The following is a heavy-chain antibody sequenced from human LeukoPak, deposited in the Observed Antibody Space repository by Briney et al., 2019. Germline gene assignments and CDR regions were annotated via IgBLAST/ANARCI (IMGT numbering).Heavy chain of an antibody. CDR3: ARAWDTSDHFDY. D-gene: IGHD6-19*01. CDR2: IYYSGST. CDR1: GGSISSYY. V-gene: IGHV4-59*01. J-gene: IGHJ4*02. Sequence: PSETLSLTCTVSGGSISSYYWSWIRQPPGKGLEWIGYIYYSGSTNYNPSLKSRVTISVDTSKNQFSLKLSSVTAADTAVYYCARAWDTSDHFDYWGQGTLVTVSS.